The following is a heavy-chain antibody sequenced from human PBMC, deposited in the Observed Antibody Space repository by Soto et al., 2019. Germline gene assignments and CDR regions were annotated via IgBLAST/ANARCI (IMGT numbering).Heavy chain of an antibody. J-gene: IGHJ6*03. V-gene: IGHV1-18*01. D-gene: IGHD2-2*01. CDR1: GYTFTSYG. CDR2: ISAYNGNT. Sequence: GASVKVSCKASGYTFTSYGISWVRQAPGQGLEWMGWISAYNGNTNYAQKLQGRVTMTTDTSTSTAYMELRSLRSDDTAVYYCARVREDIVVVPAAMPGYYYYYMDVWGKGTTVTVSS. CDR3: ARVREDIVVVPAAMPGYYYYYMDV.